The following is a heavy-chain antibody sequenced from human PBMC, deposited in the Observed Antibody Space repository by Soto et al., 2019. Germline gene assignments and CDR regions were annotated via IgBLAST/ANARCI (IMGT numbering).Heavy chain of an antibody. CDR3: ARPAGASASSSPGLP. J-gene: IGHJ5*02. V-gene: IGHV4-39*01. Sequence: QLQLQESGPGLVKPSETLSLTCTVSGGSISSNIHYWGWIRQPPGKGLEWIGNIYYTGSTYYNPSITSRVTLSADPSKNQSSLKVSSVPAAHPATSYRARPAGASASSSPGLPWAPGPLVNVSS. D-gene: IGHD1-26*01. CDR2: IYYTGST. CDR1: GGSISSNIHY.